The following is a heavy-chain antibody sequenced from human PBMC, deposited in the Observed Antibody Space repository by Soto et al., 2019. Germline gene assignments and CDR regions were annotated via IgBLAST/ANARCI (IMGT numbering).Heavy chain of an antibody. D-gene: IGHD3-22*01. V-gene: IGHV1-69*13. J-gene: IGHJ6*02. Sequence: SVKVSCKASGGTFSSYAISWVRQAPGQGLEWMGGIIPIFGTANYAQKFQGRVTITADESTSTAYMELSSLRSEDTAVYYCARDQGGYDSSEYYYYGMDVWGQGATVTVSS. CDR2: IIPIFGTA. CDR1: GGTFSSYA. CDR3: ARDQGGYDSSEYYYYGMDV.